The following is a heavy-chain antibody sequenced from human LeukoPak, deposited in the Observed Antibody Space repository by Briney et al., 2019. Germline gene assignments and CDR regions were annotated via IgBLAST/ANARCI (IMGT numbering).Heavy chain of an antibody. V-gene: IGHV1-8*01. CDR2: MNPNSGNT. D-gene: IGHD4-23*01. Sequence: ASVTVSCKASGYTFTSYDINWGRQATGLGPEWMGLMNPNSGNTGYAQKFQGRVTMTRNTSISTAYLELSSLTSEDTAVYYCARGPNKYDGGNSGSAWFDPWGQGSLVTASS. CDR1: GYTFTSYD. CDR3: ARGPNKYDGGNSGSAWFDP. J-gene: IGHJ5*02.